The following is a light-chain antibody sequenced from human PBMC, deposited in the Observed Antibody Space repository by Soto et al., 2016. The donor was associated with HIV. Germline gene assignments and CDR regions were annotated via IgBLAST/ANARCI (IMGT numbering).Light chain of an antibody. V-gene: IGLV3-21*01. CDR2: DDR. J-gene: IGLJ1*01. Sequence: SYELTQPPSVSVAPGKTARITCGGNNIGSKSVHWYQQKPGQAPVLVVYDDRDRPSGIPERFSGSNSGNTATLTITWVEAGDEADYYCQVWDNSDDYYVFGTGTKVTVL. CDR1: NIGSKS. CDR3: QVWDNSDDYYV.